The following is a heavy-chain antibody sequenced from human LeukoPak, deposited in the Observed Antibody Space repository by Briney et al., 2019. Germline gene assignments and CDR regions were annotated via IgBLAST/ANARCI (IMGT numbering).Heavy chain of an antibody. CDR3: ARAYFDI. D-gene: IGHD3-16*01. J-gene: IGHJ3*02. V-gene: IGHV3-48*01. CDR1: GFTFSRYS. CDR2: ISSSSSTI. Sequence: PGGSLRLSCAASGFTFSRYSMNWVRQAPGKGLEWVSYISSSSSTIDYADSVKGRFSISRDNDKNALYLQMNSLRAEDTAVYYCARAYFDIWGPGAMVTVSS.